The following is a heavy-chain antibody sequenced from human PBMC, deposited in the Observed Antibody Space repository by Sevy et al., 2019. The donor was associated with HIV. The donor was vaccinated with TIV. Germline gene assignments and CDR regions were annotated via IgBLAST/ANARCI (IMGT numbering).Heavy chain of an antibody. CDR3: VRDGCTKPYDY. CDR2: LSFGCGEI. CDR1: GFTFSKYS. V-gene: IGHV3-23*01. D-gene: IGHD2-8*01. J-gene: IGHJ4*02. Sequence: GGSLRLSCAASGFTFSKYSMSWVRQPPGKGLEWVSTLSFGCGEINYADSVKGRFTISRDNSKSSVYLQMNNLRPEDTAVYYCVRDGCTKPYDYWGQGTLVTVSS.